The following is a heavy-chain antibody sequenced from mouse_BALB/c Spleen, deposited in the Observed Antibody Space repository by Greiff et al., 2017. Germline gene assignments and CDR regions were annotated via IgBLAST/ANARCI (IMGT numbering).Heavy chain of an antibody. CDR2: ISSGSSTI. V-gene: IGHV5-17*02. J-gene: IGHJ3*01. D-gene: IGHD2-4*01. CDR3: ARSDYYDYVLAY. Sequence: EVKVVESGGGLVQPGGSRKLSCAASGFTFSSFGMHWVRQAPEKGLEWVAYISSGSSTIYYADTVKGRFTISRDNPKNTLFLQMTSLRSEDTAMYYCARSDYYDYVLAYWGQGTLVTVSA. CDR1: GFTFSSFG.